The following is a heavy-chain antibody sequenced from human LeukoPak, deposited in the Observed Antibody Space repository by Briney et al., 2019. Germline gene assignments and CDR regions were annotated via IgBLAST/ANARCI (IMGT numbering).Heavy chain of an antibody. J-gene: IGHJ4*02. D-gene: IGHD5-24*01. V-gene: IGHV3-23*01. CDR1: GFTFSSYA. Sequence: GGSLRLSCAASGFTFSSYAMSWARQAPGKGLEWVSAISGSGGSTYYADSVKGRFTISRDNSKNTLYLQIDSLRAEDTAIYYCAKGEMAAGRYYFDYWGQGTLVTVSS. CDR2: ISGSGGST. CDR3: AKGEMAAGRYYFDY.